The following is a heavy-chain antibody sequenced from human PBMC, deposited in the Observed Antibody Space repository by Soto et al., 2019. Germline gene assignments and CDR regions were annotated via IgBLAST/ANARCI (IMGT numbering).Heavy chain of an antibody. CDR2: ISYDGSNK. J-gene: IGHJ3*02. D-gene: IGHD2-21*02. CDR3: ARDPVLGGNSRNAFDI. V-gene: IGHV3-30-3*01. Sequence: QVQLVESGGGVVQPGRSLRLSCAASGFTFSSYAMHWVRQAPGKGLEWVAVISYDGSNKYYADSVKGRFTISRDNSKNTLYLQMNSLRAEDTAVYYCARDPVLGGNSRNAFDIWGQGTMVTVSS. CDR1: GFTFSSYA.